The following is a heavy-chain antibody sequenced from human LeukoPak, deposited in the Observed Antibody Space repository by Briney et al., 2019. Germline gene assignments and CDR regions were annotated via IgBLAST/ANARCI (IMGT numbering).Heavy chain of an antibody. D-gene: IGHD3-22*01. CDR3: VGGDSREL. J-gene: IGHJ4*02. V-gene: IGHV3-21*01. CDR1: GFSFNTYT. CDR2: IGRTSVDK. Sequence: PGGSLRLSCAGSGFSFNTYTMNWVRQAPGKGLEWISSIGRTSVDKYYAASVRGRSTISRDNSKNSLYVEMSSLRAEDTAVYYCVGGDSRELWGQGTLVTASS.